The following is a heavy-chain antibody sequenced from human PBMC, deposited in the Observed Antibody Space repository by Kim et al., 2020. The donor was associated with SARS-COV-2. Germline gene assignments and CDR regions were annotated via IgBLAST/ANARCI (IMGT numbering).Heavy chain of an antibody. Sequence: GRFTISRDNSKNTLYLQMNSLRAEDTAVYYCAKTGLSYDILTGTRYGMDVWGQGTTVTVSS. J-gene: IGHJ6*02. CDR3: AKTGLSYDILTGTRYGMDV. V-gene: IGHV3-23*01. D-gene: IGHD3-9*01.